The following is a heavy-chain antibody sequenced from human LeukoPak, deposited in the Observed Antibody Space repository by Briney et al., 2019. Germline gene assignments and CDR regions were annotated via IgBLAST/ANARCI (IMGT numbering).Heavy chain of an antibody. CDR1: GFTFSSYS. J-gene: IGHJ3*02. D-gene: IGHD1-26*01. CDR2: ISSSSSYI. Sequence: PGGSLRLSCAASGFTFSSYSMNWVRQAPGKGLEWVSSISSSSSYIYYADSVKGRFTISRDNAKNSLYLQMNSLRAEDTAVYYCARVASGSYEGGYAFDIWGQGTMVTVSS. CDR3: ARVASGSYEGGYAFDI. V-gene: IGHV3-21*01.